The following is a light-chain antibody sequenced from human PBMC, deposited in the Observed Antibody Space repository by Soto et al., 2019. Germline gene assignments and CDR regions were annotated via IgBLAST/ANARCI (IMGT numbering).Light chain of an antibody. CDR1: PGITTF. V-gene: IGKV1-9*01. CDR3: QLLYDNELT. CDR2: AAS. Sequence: DIQLTQSPSFLSPPVGDTVTITCRASPGITTFLAWYQQKPGKAPKLLIYAASTLQIGLPSRFSGSGSGTEFALTTSSPQPEDFATYDCQLLYDNELTFRGGTKVDIK. J-gene: IGKJ4*01.